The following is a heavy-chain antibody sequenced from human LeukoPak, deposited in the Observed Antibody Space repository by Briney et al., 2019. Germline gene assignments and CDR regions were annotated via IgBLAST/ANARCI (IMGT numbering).Heavy chain of an antibody. D-gene: IGHD5-18*01. V-gene: IGHV4-59*01. CDR2: IYYSGST. Sequence: SETLSLTCTVSGGSISSYYWSWIRQPPGKGLEWIGYIYYSGSTNYNPSLKSRVTISVDTSKNQFSLKLSSVTAADTAVYYCATASEGGYSYGSYWYFDLWGRGTLVTGSS. J-gene: IGHJ2*01. CDR3: ATASEGGYSYGSYWYFDL. CDR1: GGSISSYY.